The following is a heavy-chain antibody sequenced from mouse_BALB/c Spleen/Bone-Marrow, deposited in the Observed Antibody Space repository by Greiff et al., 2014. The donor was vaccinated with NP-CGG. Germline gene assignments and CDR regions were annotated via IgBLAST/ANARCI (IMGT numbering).Heavy chain of an antibody. CDR3: AKHDTTVVGDY. CDR1: GFSLTDYG. Sequence: VQLQQSGPGLVAPSQSLSITCTVSGFSLTDYGVSWIRQPPGKGLEWLGVVWGGGITYYNSTLKSRLSITKDNSKSQVFLKMNSLQTDDTAMFYCAKHDTTVVGDYLGQGTTPPVFS. J-gene: IGHJ2*01. CDR2: VWGGGIT. V-gene: IGHV2-6-5*01. D-gene: IGHD1-1*01.